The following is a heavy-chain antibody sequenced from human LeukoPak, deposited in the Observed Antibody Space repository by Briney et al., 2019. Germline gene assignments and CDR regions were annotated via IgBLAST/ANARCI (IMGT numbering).Heavy chain of an antibody. V-gene: IGHV1-46*01. CDR1: GYTFTNYY. D-gene: IGHD1-26*01. CDR3: ATKSSGKYYFDY. J-gene: IGHJ4*02. CDR2: INPSGGST. Sequence: ASVKVSCKASGYTFTNYYMHWVRQAPGQGLEWMGIINPSGGSTTYAQKFQGRVTMTRDTSTSTVSMGLSSLRFEDTAVYYCATKSSGKYYFDYWGQGTLVTVSS.